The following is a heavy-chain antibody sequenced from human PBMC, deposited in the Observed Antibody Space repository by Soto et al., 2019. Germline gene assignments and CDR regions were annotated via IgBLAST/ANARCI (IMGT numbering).Heavy chain of an antibody. CDR2: IYYTGSA. CDR3: ASLYYDGRGVGLDF. J-gene: IGHJ4*02. D-gene: IGHD3-16*01. Sequence: QVHLQESGPGLVKPSETLSLICTVSGGSVSSKSHYWSWIRQPPGKGPEWIGHIYYTGSANYNPSLKRRHTVSLAMSPTQFSLQLSSMIAADTGVYYCASLYYDGRGVGLDFWGQGTLVTVSS. CDR1: GGSVSSKSHY. V-gene: IGHV4-61*01.